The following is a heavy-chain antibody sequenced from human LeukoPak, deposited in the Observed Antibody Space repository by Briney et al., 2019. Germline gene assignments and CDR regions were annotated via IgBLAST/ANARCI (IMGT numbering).Heavy chain of an antibody. V-gene: IGHV1-69*13. D-gene: IGHD2-2*01. CDR2: IIPIFGTA. Sequence: VKVSCKASGGTFSSYAISWVRQAPGQGLEWMGGIIPIFGTANYAQKFQGRVTITADESTSTGYMELSSLRSEDTAVYYCARAFLCGSTSCHHPGVYWGQGTLVTVSS. CDR1: GGTFSSYA. J-gene: IGHJ4*02. CDR3: ARAFLCGSTSCHHPGVY.